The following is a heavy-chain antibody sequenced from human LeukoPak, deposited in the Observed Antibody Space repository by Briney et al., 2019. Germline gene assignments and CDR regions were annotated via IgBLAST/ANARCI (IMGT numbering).Heavy chain of an antibody. CDR3: ARALYSSGPKTSNLGFDL. V-gene: IGHV3-21*01. CDR1: GFTFNDYA. CDR2: ISSSSSYI. J-gene: IGHJ2*01. Sequence: GGSLRLSCAASGFTFNDYAIHWVRQAPGKGLEWVSSISSSSSYIYYADSVKGRFTISRDNAKNSLYLQMNSLRAEDTAVYYCARALYSSGPKTSNLGFDLWGRGTLVTVSS. D-gene: IGHD6-19*01.